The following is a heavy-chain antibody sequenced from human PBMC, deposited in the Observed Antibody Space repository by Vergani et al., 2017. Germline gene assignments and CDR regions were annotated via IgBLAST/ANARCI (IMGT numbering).Heavy chain of an antibody. D-gene: IGHD5-12*01. J-gene: IGHJ1*01. CDR3: AKGLSGYKSQYFQH. CDR1: GFTFGDYA. V-gene: IGHV3-49*03. CDR2: IRSKAYGGTT. Sequence: EVQLVESGGGLVQPGRSLRLSCTASGFTFGDYAMSWFRQAPGKGLEWVGFIRSKAYGGTTEYAASVKGRFTISRDNSKNTLYLQMNSLRAEDTAVYYCAKGLSGYKSQYFQHWGQGTLVTVSS.